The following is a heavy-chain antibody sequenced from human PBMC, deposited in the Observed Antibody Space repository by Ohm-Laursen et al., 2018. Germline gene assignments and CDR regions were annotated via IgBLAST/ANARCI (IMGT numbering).Heavy chain of an antibody. J-gene: IGHJ4*02. D-gene: IGHD7-27*01. CDR1: GGTFSSYA. V-gene: IGHV1-69*04. CDR2: IIPILGIA. CDR3: ARDSSQTGDDY. Sequence: AASVKVSCKASGGTFSSYAISWVRQAPGQGLEWMGRIIPILGIANYAQKFQGRVTITADKSTSTAYMELSSLRSEDTAVYYCARDSSQTGDDYWGQGTLVTVSS.